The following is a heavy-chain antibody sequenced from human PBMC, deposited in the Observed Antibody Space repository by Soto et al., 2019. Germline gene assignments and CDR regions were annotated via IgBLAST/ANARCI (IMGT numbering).Heavy chain of an antibody. J-gene: IGHJ5*02. Sequence: ASVKVSCKASGYTFTSYYIHWVRQAPGQVLEWMGIINPSCGSTSYAQKFQGRVTMTRDTSTSTVYMELSSLRSEDTAVYYCARESSYYDFWSGPLASWFDPWGQGTMVTVSS. CDR1: GYTFTSYY. CDR3: ARESSYYDFWSGPLASWFDP. CDR2: INPSCGST. D-gene: IGHD3-3*01. V-gene: IGHV1-46*01.